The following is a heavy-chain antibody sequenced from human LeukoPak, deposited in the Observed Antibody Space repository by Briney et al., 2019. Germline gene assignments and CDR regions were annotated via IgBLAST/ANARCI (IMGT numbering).Heavy chain of an antibody. J-gene: IGHJ4*02. CDR1: GFTFSSYS. CDR2: ISYDGSNK. V-gene: IGHV3-30*18. CDR3: AKDRDAVSSSWEAFDY. Sequence: GGSLRLSCAASGFTFSSYSMNWVRQAPGKGLEWVAVISYDGSNKYYADSVKGRFTISRDNSKNTLYLQMNSLRAEDTAVYYCAKDRDAVSSSWEAFDYWGQGTLVTVSS. D-gene: IGHD6-13*01.